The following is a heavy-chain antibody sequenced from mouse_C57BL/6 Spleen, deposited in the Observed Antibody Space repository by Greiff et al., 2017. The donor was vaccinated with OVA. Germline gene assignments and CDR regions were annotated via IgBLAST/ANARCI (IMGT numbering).Heavy chain of an antibody. D-gene: IGHD2-5*01. Sequence: QVQLQQPGAELVKPGASVKLSCKASGYTFTSYWMQWVKQRPGQGLEWIGEIDPSDSYTNYNQKFKGKATLTVDTSSSTAYMQLSSLTSEDSAVYYCAREGSNYYSNWRNYCDYWGQGTTLTVSS. J-gene: IGHJ2*01. CDR3: AREGSNYYSNWRNYCDY. CDR1: GYTFTSYW. CDR2: IDPSDSYT. V-gene: IGHV1-50*01.